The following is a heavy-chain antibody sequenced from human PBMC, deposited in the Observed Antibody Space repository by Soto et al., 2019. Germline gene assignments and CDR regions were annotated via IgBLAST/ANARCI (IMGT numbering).Heavy chain of an antibody. D-gene: IGHD3-3*01. Sequence: GGSLRLSCAASGFTFNSYAMSWVRQAPGKGLEWVSAISDSGGKTYYTDSVKGRFTISRDNSKNTLYLQMNSLGAEDTAIYYCAKRLRGAVFGVLIGDFDYWGQGTLVTVSS. CDR1: GFTFNSYA. J-gene: IGHJ4*02. CDR2: ISDSGGKT. CDR3: AKRLRGAVFGVLIGDFDY. V-gene: IGHV3-23*01.